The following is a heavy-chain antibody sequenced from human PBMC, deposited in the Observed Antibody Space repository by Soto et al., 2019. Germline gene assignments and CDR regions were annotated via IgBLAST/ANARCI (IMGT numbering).Heavy chain of an antibody. CDR2: INPASQLR. D-gene: IGHD3-10*01. J-gene: IGHJ4*02. V-gene: IGHV1-69*09. CDR3: ARMKLARVDH. Sequence: QVVLLQSGTEVKRPGSSVNVSCTTTEVPFNSYGFAWLRQAPGRGLERVGRINPASQLRNYEQSLQGRVTITAETSTTTAYLDLSGLTSEDTVVYYCARMKLARVDHWGQGALVNVSS. CDR1: EVPFNSYG.